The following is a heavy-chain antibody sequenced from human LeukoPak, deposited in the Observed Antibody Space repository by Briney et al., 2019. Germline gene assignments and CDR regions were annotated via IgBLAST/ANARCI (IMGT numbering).Heavy chain of an antibody. D-gene: IGHD6-13*01. V-gene: IGHV4-4*07. CDR3: AREGGIAAAGMDLTYYFDY. CDR2: IYTSGST. CDR1: GGSISSYY. Sequence: SETLSLTCTVSGGSISSYYWSWIRQPAGKGLEWIGRIYTSGSTNYNPSLKSRVTMSVDTSKNQFSLKLSSVTAADTAVYYCAREGGIAAAGMDLTYYFDYWGQGTLVTVSS. J-gene: IGHJ4*02.